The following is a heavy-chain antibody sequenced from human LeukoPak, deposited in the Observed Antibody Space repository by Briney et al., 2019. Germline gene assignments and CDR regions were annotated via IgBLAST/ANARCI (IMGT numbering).Heavy chain of an antibody. CDR2: IYYSGTT. Sequence: SETLSLTCTVSGGSISSSSFYWGWIRQPPGKGLEWIGSIYYSGTTYYNPSLKSRVTISVDTSKNQFSLKVTSVTAADTAVYYCARVPTYHYDSSGYWHDAFDIWGQGTMVTVSS. V-gene: IGHV4-39*07. D-gene: IGHD3-22*01. CDR3: ARVPTYHYDSSGYWHDAFDI. CDR1: GGSISSSSFY. J-gene: IGHJ3*02.